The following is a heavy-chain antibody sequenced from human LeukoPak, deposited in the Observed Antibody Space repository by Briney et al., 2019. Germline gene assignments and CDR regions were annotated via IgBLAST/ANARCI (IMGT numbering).Heavy chain of an antibody. CDR3: ASTASITMIVVVKYDAFDI. Sequence: PGGSLRLSCEASGFTFRSYEMNWVRQAPGKGLEWVSYISSSGSSIYYADSVKGRFTISRDNAKNSLYLQMNSLRAEDTAVYYCASTASITMIVVVKYDAFDIWGQGTMVTVSS. D-gene: IGHD3-22*01. J-gene: IGHJ3*02. CDR2: ISSSGSSI. CDR1: GFTFRSYE. V-gene: IGHV3-48*03.